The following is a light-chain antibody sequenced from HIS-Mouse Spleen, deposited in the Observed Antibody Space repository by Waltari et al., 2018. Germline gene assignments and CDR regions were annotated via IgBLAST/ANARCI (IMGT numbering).Light chain of an antibody. V-gene: IGLV2-23*01. CDR1: SSDVGSYNF. CDR3: CSYAGSSTWV. Sequence: QSALTQPAPVSGPPGQPIPTPCTGTSSDVGSYNFFSWYQQHPGKAPKLMIYEGSKRPSGVSNRFSGSKSGNTASLTISGLQAEDEADYYCCSYAGSSTWVFGGGTKLTVL. J-gene: IGLJ3*02. CDR2: EGS.